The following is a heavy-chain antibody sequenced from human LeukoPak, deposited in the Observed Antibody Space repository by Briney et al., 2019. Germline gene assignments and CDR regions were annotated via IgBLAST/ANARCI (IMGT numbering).Heavy chain of an antibody. V-gene: IGHV4-59*01. Sequence: PSETLSLTCTVSGGSISSYYWSWIRQPPGKGLEWIGYIYYSGSTNYNPSLKSRVTISVDTSKNQLSLKLSSVTAADTAVYYCARGYSSSSLGWFDPWGQGTLVTVSS. CDR2: IYYSGST. J-gene: IGHJ5*02. CDR3: ARGYSSSSLGWFDP. CDR1: GGSISSYY. D-gene: IGHD6-6*01.